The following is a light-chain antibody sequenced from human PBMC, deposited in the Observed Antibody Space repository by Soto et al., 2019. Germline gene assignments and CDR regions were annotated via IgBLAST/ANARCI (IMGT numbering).Light chain of an antibody. J-gene: IGKJ4*01. Sequence: ENVLTQSPGTLSLSPGERATLSCRASQSVSSSYLAWYQQKPGQAPRLLIYGASSRATGIPDRFSGSGSGTDFTLTISRVEPEDFAVYYCQQYGTSPLTFGGGTKVEIK. CDR2: GAS. CDR3: QQYGTSPLT. CDR1: QSVSSSY. V-gene: IGKV3-20*01.